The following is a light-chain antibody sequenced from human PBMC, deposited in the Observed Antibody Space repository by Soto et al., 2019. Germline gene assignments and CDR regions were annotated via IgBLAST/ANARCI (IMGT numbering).Light chain of an antibody. V-gene: IGKV3-15*01. CDR1: QSVSSN. Sequence: EIVMTQSPATRSVSPGERATLYCRASQSVSSNLAWYQQKPGQAPRLLIYGASTRATGIPARFSGSGSGTEFTLTISSLQSEDFAVYYCQQYNNWPQTFGQGTKVEIK. CDR3: QQYNNWPQT. CDR2: GAS. J-gene: IGKJ1*01.